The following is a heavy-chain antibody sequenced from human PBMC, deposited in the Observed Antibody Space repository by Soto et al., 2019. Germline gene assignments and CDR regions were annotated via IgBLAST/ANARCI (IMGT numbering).Heavy chain of an antibody. J-gene: IGHJ6*02. V-gene: IGHV1-3*04. CDR2: INTGNGYT. CDR1: GYTFATYA. Sequence: QVQLVQSGAEVKKPGASVKVSCKASGYTFATYAIHWVRQAPGQRLEWMGWINTGNGYTEYSQNFRGRVTITRDTPASTAYMGLSSLRSEETAMYYWTSVKTIFLCPDYYSPDMDVWGQGTTVTV. D-gene: IGHD3-9*01. CDR3: TSVKTIFLCPDYYSPDMDV.